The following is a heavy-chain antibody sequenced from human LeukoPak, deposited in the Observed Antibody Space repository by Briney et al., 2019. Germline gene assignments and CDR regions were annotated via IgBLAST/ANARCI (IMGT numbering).Heavy chain of an antibody. CDR1: GFTFSNYW. V-gene: IGHV3-74*01. Sequence: GGSLRLSCAASGFTFSNYWMSWVRQAPGKGLEWVSRIKSDGSSTHYADSVNGRFTISRDNARNTLYLQMNSLKAEDTAVYYCASELRLGYWGQGILVTVSS. D-gene: IGHD3-10*01. CDR3: ASELRLGY. J-gene: IGHJ4*02. CDR2: IKSDGSST.